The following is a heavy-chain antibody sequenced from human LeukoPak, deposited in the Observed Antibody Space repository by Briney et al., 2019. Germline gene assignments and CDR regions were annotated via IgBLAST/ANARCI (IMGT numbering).Heavy chain of an antibody. V-gene: IGHV4-30-2*01. CDR3: ATLGFSSGYYYYFDH. CDR1: GASISSGDYS. D-gene: IGHD3-22*01. Sequence: SQTLSLTCAVSGASISSGDYSWSWIRQPPGKGLEWIGYIYHSGSTTYNPSLKSRLTISLDRSKNQFSLKLSSVTAADTAVYHCATLGFSSGYYYYFDHWGQGTLVTVSS. J-gene: IGHJ4*02. CDR2: IYHSGST.